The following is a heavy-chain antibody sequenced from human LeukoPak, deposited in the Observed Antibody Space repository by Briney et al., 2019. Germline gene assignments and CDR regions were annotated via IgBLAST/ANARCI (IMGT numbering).Heavy chain of an antibody. Sequence: SETLSLTCAVYGGSFSGYYWSWIRQPPGKGLEWIGEINHSGSTNYNPSLKSRVTISVDTSKNQFSLKLSSVTAADTAVYYCARFRSTYYYGSGSYSGGMDVWGKGTTVTVSS. CDR1: GGSFSGYY. CDR3: ARFRSTYYYGSGSYSGGMDV. CDR2: INHSGST. J-gene: IGHJ6*04. V-gene: IGHV4-34*01. D-gene: IGHD3-10*01.